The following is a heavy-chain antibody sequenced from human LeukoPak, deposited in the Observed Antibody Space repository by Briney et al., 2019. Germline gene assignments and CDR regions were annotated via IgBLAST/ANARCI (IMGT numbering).Heavy chain of an antibody. V-gene: IGHV3-23*01. D-gene: IGHD3-16*01. Sequence: PGGSLRLSCAASGFTFSIYDMTWVRQAPGKGLEWVSMISGKTNSTYYADSAKGRFTVSRDNSKNTLFLQMNSLRADDAAIYYCVKGGWGDYWGQGTLVTVSS. CDR2: ISGKTNST. CDR3: VKGGWGDY. CDR1: GFTFSIYD. J-gene: IGHJ4*02.